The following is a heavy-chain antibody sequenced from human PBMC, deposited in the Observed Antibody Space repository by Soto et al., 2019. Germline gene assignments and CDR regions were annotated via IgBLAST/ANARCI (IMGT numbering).Heavy chain of an antibody. V-gene: IGHV1-3*05. CDR1: GYTFTSYA. J-gene: IGHJ6*02. Sequence: QVQLVQSGAEEKKPGASVKVSCKASGYTFTSYAMHWVRQAPGQRLEWMGWINAGNGNTKFSQKFQGRVTITRDTXAXTXCMELSSLRSEDTAVYYCARGLIAAAAYYYYYGMDVWGQGTTVTVSS. D-gene: IGHD6-13*01. CDR3: ARGLIAAAAYYYYYGMDV. CDR2: INAGNGNT.